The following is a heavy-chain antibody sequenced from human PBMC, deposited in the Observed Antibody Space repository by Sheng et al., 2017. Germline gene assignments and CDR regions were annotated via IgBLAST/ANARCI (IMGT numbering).Heavy chain of an antibody. J-gene: IGHJ3*02. V-gene: IGHV4-34*01. CDR1: GGSFSGYY. CDR2: INHSGST. Sequence: QVQLQQWGAGLLKPSETLSLTCAVYGGSFSGYYWSWIRQPPGKGLEWIGEINHSGSTNYNPSLKSRVTISVDTSKNQFSLKLSSVTAADTAVYYCARHGNRYCSSTSCPRAFDIWGQGTMVTVSS. D-gene: IGHD2-2*01. CDR3: ARHGNRYCSSTSCPRAFDI.